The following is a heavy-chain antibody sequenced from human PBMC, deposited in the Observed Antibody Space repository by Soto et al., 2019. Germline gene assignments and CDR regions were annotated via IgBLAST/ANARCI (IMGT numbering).Heavy chain of an antibody. CDR1: GVSISSKNFY. D-gene: IGHD2-2*01. J-gene: IGHJ1*01. V-gene: IGHV4-39*01. CDR3: ATTRCIAVGGILSY. CDR2: LYSGST. Sequence: PSENLSLTCTVSGVSISSKNFYWGWIRQSPGKGLEWIGTLYSGSTFSSLSLKNRVTISVDTSKNQVSLKLRSVAAADTAIYYCATTRCIAVGGILSYCAQGIQVPVSS.